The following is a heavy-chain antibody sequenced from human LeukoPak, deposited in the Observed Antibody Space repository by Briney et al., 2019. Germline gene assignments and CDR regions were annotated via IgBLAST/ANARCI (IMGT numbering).Heavy chain of an antibody. CDR2: ISGSGRST. Sequence: GGSLRLSCAASGFTFSSYAMSWVRQAPGKGLEWVSAISGSGRSTYYADSVKGRFTISRDNSESTLYLQMNSLRAEDTAVYYCAGYNCTRTSCYTGGFDYWGQGTLVTVSS. D-gene: IGHD5-24*01. CDR3: AGYNCTRTSCYTGGFDY. J-gene: IGHJ4*02. V-gene: IGHV3-23*01. CDR1: GFTFSSYA.